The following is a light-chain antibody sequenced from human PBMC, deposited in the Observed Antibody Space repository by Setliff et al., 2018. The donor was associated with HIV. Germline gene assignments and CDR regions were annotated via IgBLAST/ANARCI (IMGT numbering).Light chain of an antibody. CDR3: ASYTGTSTPYV. V-gene: IGLV2-14*03. CDR2: DVS. J-gene: IGLJ1*01. CDR1: SSDVGTYDY. Sequence: QSALTQPASVSGSPGQSITISCTGSSSDVGTYDYVSWYQQHPGKAPKLLIYDVSERPSGVSSHFSGSKSGNTASLTISGLQVEDEGDYYCASYTGTSTPYVFGSGTKVTVL.